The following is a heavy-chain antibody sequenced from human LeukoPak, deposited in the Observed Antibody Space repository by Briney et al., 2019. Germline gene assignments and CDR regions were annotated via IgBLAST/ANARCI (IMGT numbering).Heavy chain of an antibody. CDR3: ARSGQTTVAYLD. V-gene: IGHV4-34*01. D-gene: IGHD4-11*01. Sequence: SETLSLTCAVNGGSFSAYNWSWMRQPPGKGLEGIGEINRSGSTNYNPSLKSRVAISVDTSKTQFSLKLTSVTAADTAVYYCARSGQTTVAYLDWGQGSLVTVSS. J-gene: IGHJ4*02. CDR1: GGSFSAYN. CDR2: INRSGST.